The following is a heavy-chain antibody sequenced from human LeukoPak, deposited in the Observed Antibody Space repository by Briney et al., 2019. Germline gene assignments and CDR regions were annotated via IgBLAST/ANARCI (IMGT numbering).Heavy chain of an antibody. V-gene: IGHV1-2*02. CDR2: INLNSGGT. D-gene: IGHD4-17*01. J-gene: IGHJ4*02. CDR3: ARDRVTTNTPYFDY. CDR1: GFTFTGYY. Sequence: VPSVKVSCKTSGFTFTGYYMHWVRQAPGQGLEWMGWINLNSGGTNYAQKFQGRVTMTRDTSISTAYMELSRLTSDDTAVYYCARDRVTTNTPYFDYWGQGTLVTVSS.